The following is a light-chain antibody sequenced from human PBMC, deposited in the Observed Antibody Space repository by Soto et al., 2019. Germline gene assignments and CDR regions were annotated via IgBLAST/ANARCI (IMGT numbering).Light chain of an antibody. J-gene: IGKJ5*01. CDR3: QQYGSSPLIT. Sequence: GLTKYQDTLSLSPGQRATLSCRASQRLSASDIAWYQQKPGQAPKFLIYGVSSRATGIPDRFSGSGSGTDFTLTISRLEPEDFAVYHCQQYGSSPLITFGQGTRLEV. V-gene: IGKV3-20*01. CDR2: GVS. CDR1: QRLSASD.